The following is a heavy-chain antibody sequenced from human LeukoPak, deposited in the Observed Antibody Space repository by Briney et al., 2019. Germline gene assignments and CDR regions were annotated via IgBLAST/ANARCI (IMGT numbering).Heavy chain of an antibody. CDR3: ARNYYGSSGYYYPMGY. V-gene: IGHV3-30-3*01. Sequence: AGSLRLSCAASGFTFSSYSMHWVRQAPGKGLEWVAVISSDGSNKFYADSVKGRFTISRDNSKSTLYLQMNSLRAEDTAVYFCARNYYGSSGYYYPMGYWGQGTLVTVSS. J-gene: IGHJ1*01. D-gene: IGHD3-22*01. CDR1: GFTFSSYS. CDR2: ISSDGSNK.